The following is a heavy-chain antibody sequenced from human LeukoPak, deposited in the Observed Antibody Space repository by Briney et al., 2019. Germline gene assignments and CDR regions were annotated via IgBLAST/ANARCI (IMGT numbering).Heavy chain of an antibody. CDR1: GFTFSTYE. Sequence: GGSLRLSCAASGFTFSTYEMNWVRQAPGKGLEWVSYISFSGSTIYYADSVKGRFTISRDNAKNSLYLQMNSLRAEDTAVYYCARVRYYDSSGYSDYWGQGTLVTVSS. J-gene: IGHJ4*02. D-gene: IGHD3-22*01. CDR3: ARVRYYDSSGYSDY. V-gene: IGHV3-48*03. CDR2: ISFSGSTI.